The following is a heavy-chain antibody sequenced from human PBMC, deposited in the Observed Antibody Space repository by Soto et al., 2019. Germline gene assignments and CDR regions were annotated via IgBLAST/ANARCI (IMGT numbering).Heavy chain of an antibody. CDR3: ARGGGITIFGVPRGGLDY. J-gene: IGHJ4*02. Sequence: KPGGSLRLSCAASGFTFSSYSRNWVRQAPGKGLEWVSSISSSSSYIYYADSVKGRFTISRDNAKDSLYLQMNSLRAEDTAVYYCARGGGITIFGVPRGGLDYWGQGTLVTVSS. CDR2: ISSSSSYI. CDR1: GFTFSSYS. V-gene: IGHV3-21*01. D-gene: IGHD3-3*01.